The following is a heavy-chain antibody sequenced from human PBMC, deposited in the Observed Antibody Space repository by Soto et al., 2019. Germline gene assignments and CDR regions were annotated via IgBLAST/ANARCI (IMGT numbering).Heavy chain of an antibody. CDR3: AAVSPSIAARAAFDI. CDR1: GFTFTSSA. D-gene: IGHD6-6*01. CDR2: IVVGSGNT. J-gene: IGHJ3*02. V-gene: IGHV1-58*01. Sequence: SVKVSCKASGFTFTSSAVQWVRQARGQRLEWIGWIVVGSGNTNYAQKFQERVTITRDMATSTAYMELSSLRSEDTAVYYCAAVSPSIAARAAFDIWGQGTMVTVSS.